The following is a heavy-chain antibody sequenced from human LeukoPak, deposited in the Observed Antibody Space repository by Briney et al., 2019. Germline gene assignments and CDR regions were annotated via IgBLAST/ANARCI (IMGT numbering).Heavy chain of an antibody. CDR2: ISSSSTVI. CDR1: GFTFSSYS. CDR3: AREILEWYAVYYYYGMDV. D-gene: IGHD3-3*01. Sequence: GGSLRLSCAASGFTFSSYSMNWVRQAPGKGLEWVSYISSSSTVIYYADSVKGRFTISRDNAKNSLFLQLNSLRAEDSAVYYCAREILEWYAVYYYYGMDVWGQGTTVTVSS. V-gene: IGHV3-48*01. J-gene: IGHJ6*02.